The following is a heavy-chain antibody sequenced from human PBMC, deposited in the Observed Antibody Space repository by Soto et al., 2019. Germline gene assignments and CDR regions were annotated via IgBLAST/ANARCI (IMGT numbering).Heavy chain of an antibody. CDR2: ISGSGGST. J-gene: IGHJ6*03. CDR3: AKYIKCSGGSCYSGDYYYYYMDV. CDR1: GFTFSSYA. D-gene: IGHD2-15*01. Sequence: GGSLRLSCAASGFTFSSYAMSWVRQAPGKGLEWVSAISGSGGSTYYADSVKGRFTISRDNSKNTLYLQMNSLRAEDTAVYYCAKYIKCSGGSCYSGDYYYYYMDVWGKGTTVTVSS. V-gene: IGHV3-23*01.